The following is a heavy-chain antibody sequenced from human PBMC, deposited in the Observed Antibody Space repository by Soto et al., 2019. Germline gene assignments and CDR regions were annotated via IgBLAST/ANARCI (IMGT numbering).Heavy chain of an antibody. CDR2: ITRMDGST. CDR3: AKNYYFDN. Sequence: EVQLLESGGGSIQPGGSLRLSCVASGFTFSSFAMSWVRQAPGKGLEWVSSITRMDGSTYYADSVKGRLTISRDNSKNTLYLQMDSLRAEDTAVYYCAKNYYFDNWGQGTLVIVSS. CDR1: GFTFSSFA. V-gene: IGHV3-23*01. J-gene: IGHJ4*02.